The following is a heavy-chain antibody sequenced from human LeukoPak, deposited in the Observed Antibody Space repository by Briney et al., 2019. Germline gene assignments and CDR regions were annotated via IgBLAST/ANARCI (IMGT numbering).Heavy chain of an antibody. CDR1: GGTFSIYA. CDR2: IIPIFGTT. V-gene: IGHV1-69*13. Sequence: SVKVSCKASGGTFSIYAISWVRQAPGQGLEWMGGIIPIFGTTNYAQKFQGRVTITADESTGTAYMELSSLRSEDTAVYYCAREWNNVLTGYSPGGYWGQGTLVTVSS. J-gene: IGHJ4*02. D-gene: IGHD3-9*01. CDR3: AREWNNVLTGYSPGGY.